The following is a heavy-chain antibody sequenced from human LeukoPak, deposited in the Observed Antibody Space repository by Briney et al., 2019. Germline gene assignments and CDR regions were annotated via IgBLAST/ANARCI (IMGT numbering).Heavy chain of an antibody. CDR2: IIPIFGTA. V-gene: IGHV1-69*05. CDR3: ASGCGYYKLHYYYMDV. CDR1: GGTFSSYA. D-gene: IGHD1-26*01. Sequence: SVKVSCKASGGTFSSYAISWVRQAPGQGLEWMGRIIPIFGTANYAQKFQGRVTITTDESTSTAYMELSSLRSEDTAVYYCASGCGYYKLHYYYMDVWGKGTTVTVSS. J-gene: IGHJ6*03.